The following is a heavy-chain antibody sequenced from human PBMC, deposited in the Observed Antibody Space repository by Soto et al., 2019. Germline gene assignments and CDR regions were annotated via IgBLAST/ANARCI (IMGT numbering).Heavy chain of an antibody. V-gene: IGHV4-4*08. CDR1: GGSISGYY. Sequence: PSETLSLTCTVSGGSISGYYWSWIRQPPGKGLEWIGYMYNTGSTVYNPSFKSRVTISVDTSKNQFSLKLSSVTAADTAVYYCARDDPATYYYDSSGHFDYWGQGTLVTVSS. J-gene: IGHJ4*02. CDR3: ARDDPATYYYDSSGHFDY. CDR2: MYNTGST. D-gene: IGHD3-22*01.